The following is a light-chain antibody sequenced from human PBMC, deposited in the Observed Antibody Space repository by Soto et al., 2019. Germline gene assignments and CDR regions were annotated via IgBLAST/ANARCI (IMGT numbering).Light chain of an antibody. CDR3: SSYTSNGTYV. Sequence: QSALTQPASVSGSPGQSITISCTGTSSDVGGYNYVSWYQQHPGKAPQLMIYDVSDRPSGVSNRFSGSKSGNTASLTISGLQAEDEADYFCSSYTSNGTYVFGSGTQLTVL. CDR2: DVS. V-gene: IGLV2-14*03. CDR1: SSDVGGYNY. J-gene: IGLJ1*01.